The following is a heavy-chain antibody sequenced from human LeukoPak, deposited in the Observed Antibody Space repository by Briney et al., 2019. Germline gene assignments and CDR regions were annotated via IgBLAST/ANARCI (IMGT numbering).Heavy chain of an antibody. D-gene: IGHD3-9*01. CDR3: ARSTYYDILTPGY. Sequence: ASVKVSCKASGYTFTSYDINWVRQATGQGLEWMGGIIPIFGTANYAQKFQGRVTITADKSTSTAYMELSSLRSEDTAVYYCARSTYYDILTPGYWGQGTLVTVSS. CDR2: IIPIFGTA. CDR1: GYTFTSYD. J-gene: IGHJ4*02. V-gene: IGHV1-69*06.